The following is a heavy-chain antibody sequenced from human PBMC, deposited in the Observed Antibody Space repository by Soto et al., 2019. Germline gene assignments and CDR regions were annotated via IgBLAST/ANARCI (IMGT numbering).Heavy chain of an antibody. CDR1: GGSISSSSYY. CDR3: ARHDGSLYYYYMDV. D-gene: IGHD6-13*01. Sequence: TLSLTCTVSGGSISSSSYYWGWIRQPPGKGLEWIGSIYYSGSTYYNPSLKSRVTISVDTSKNQFSLKLSSVTAADTAVYYCARHDGSLYYYYMDVWGKGTTVTVSS. CDR2: IYYSGST. V-gene: IGHV4-39*01. J-gene: IGHJ6*03.